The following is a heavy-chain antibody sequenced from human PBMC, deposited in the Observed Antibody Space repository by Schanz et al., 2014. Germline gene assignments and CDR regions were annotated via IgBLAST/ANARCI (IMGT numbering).Heavy chain of an antibody. CDR2: INQDGSHK. D-gene: IGHD4-4*01. V-gene: IGHV3-7*01. CDR1: GFTFATYW. Sequence: EVQLVESGGDLVQPGGSLRLSCAVSGFTFATYWMTWVRQAPGKGLEWVATINQDGSHKYYVDSVKGRFTISRDNAKNSLFLQMNSLRVEDTAVYYCVRDLHDYTYCFDPWGQGTLVTVSS. CDR3: VRDLHDYTYCFDP. J-gene: IGHJ5*02.